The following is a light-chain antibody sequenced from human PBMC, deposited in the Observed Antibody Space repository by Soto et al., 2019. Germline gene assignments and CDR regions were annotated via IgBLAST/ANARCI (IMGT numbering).Light chain of an antibody. CDR2: DAS. V-gene: IGKV1-5*01. CDR3: QQYETFSGT. J-gene: IGKJ1*01. CDR1: QNIRNY. Sequence: DIQMTQSPSSLSASVGDRVAVTCRASQNIRNYLNWYQQKPGEAPKLLIYDASALPRGVPSRFSGSGSGTKFTLTIASLQPDDFATYYCQQYETFSGTFGPGTKVDIK.